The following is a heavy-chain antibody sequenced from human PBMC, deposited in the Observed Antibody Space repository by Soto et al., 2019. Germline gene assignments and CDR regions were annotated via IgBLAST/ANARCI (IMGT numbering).Heavy chain of an antibody. J-gene: IGHJ6*02. D-gene: IGHD3-10*01. CDR1: GFTFSTYW. Sequence: GGSLRLSCVASGFTFSTYWMSWVRQAPGKGLEWVGNIKQDGSGENYVDSVKGRFTISRDNANHSLYLQMNSLRAEDTAVYYCARDRGPPRYLYYGMDVWGQGTTVTVSS. CDR2: IKQDGSGE. V-gene: IGHV3-7*01. CDR3: ARDRGPPRYLYYGMDV.